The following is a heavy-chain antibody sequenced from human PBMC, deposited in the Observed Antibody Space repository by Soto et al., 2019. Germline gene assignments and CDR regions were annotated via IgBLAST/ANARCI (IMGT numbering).Heavy chain of an antibody. CDR1: GFTFSSYS. CDR3: ARDKGCSPLAY. D-gene: IGHD2-21*01. CDR2: ISSSSSTI. J-gene: IGHJ4*02. V-gene: IGHV3-48*01. Sequence: EVQLVESGGGLVQPGGSLRLSCAASGFTFSSYSMNWVRQAPGKGLEWVSYISSSSSTIYYADSVKGRFTISRDNAKNTRYLQMNSLRAEDTAVDYCARDKGCSPLAYWGQGTLVTVSS.